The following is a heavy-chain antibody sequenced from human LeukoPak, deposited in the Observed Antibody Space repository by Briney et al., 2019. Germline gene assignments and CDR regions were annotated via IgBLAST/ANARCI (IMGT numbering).Heavy chain of an antibody. CDR2: VYPGDYDT. D-gene: IGHD6-19*01. CDR1: GYSFSDYW. V-gene: IGHV5-51*01. Sequence: GESLKISCKGSGYSFSDYWIAWVRQMPGKGLEWMGIVYPGDYDTTYSPSLQGQVTFSADKSIKTAYLQWTVLRASDTAMYYCAKYDSSGYIDYWGQGTLVTVSS. CDR3: AKYDSSGYIDY. J-gene: IGHJ4*02.